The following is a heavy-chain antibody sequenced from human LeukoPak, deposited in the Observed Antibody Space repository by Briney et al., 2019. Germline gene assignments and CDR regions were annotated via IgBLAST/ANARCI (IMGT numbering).Heavy chain of an antibody. CDR3: AKAGDISGSYGAFDI. CDR2: ISGSGGST. J-gene: IGHJ3*02. CDR1: GFTFSSYG. Sequence: PGGSLRLSCAASGFTFSSYGMSWVRQAPGKGLEWVSAISGSGGSTYYADSVKGRFTISRDNSNNTLYLQMNSLRAEDTAVYYCAKAGDISGSYGAFDIWGQGTMVTVSS. D-gene: IGHD3-22*01. V-gene: IGHV3-23*01.